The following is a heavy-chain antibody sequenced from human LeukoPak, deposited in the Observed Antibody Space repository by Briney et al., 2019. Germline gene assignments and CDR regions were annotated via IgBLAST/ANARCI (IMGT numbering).Heavy chain of an antibody. CDR2: IYYSGST. CDR3: ARGLLYYYGSGSRNNWFDP. J-gene: IGHJ5*02. CDR1: GGSISSYY. V-gene: IGHV4-59*12. Sequence: LSETLSLTCTVSGGSISSYYWSWIRQPPGKGLEWIGYIYYSGSTNYNPSLKSRVTISVDTSKNQFSLKLSSVTAADTAVYYCARGLLYYYGSGSRNNWFDPWGQGTLVTVSS. D-gene: IGHD3-10*01.